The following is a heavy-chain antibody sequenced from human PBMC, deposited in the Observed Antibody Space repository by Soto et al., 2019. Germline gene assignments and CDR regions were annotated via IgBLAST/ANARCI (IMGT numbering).Heavy chain of an antibody. D-gene: IGHD6-13*01. CDR3: ARDVDPHIATPGT. CDR2: IGSSGSTI. V-gene: IGHV3-11*01. CDR1: GFTFSDYY. Sequence: GGSLRLSCAASGFTFSDYYMSWIRQAPGKGLEWVSYIGSSGSTIYYADSVKGRFTISRDNAKNSLYLQMNSLRAEDTAVYYCARDVDPHIATPGTWGQGALVTVSS. J-gene: IGHJ5*02.